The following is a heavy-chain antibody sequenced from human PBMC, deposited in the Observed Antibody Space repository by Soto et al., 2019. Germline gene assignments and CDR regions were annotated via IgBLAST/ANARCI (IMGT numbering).Heavy chain of an antibody. D-gene: IGHD4-17*01. Sequence: ASVKVSCKASGYTFTGYYMHWVRQAPGQGLEWMGWINPNRGGTNYAQKIQGWVTMTRDTSISTAYMELSRLRSDDTAVYYCARDSGDYVEHYYYYYGMDVWGQGTTVTVSS. CDR3: ARDSGDYVEHYYYYYGMDV. CDR1: GYTFTGYY. J-gene: IGHJ6*02. V-gene: IGHV1-2*04. CDR2: INPNRGGT.